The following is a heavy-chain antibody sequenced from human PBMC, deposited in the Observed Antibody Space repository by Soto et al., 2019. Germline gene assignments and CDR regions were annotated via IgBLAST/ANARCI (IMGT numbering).Heavy chain of an antibody. D-gene: IGHD1-1*01. V-gene: IGHV1-69*01. CDR2: GIPLFDTA. J-gene: IGHJ6*02. CDR3: ATAGHNVSYNFYHGMDV. CDR1: GGIFTNNA. Sequence: QVQVVQPGAEVKKPGSSVKVSCKVSGGIFTNNAISWVRQATGQGLEWLGGGIPLFDTAYYAEIFRGRLMTAADGATSTACMQLGGLTPADTAVYSCATAGHNVSYNFYHGMDVWGQGSTVTVS.